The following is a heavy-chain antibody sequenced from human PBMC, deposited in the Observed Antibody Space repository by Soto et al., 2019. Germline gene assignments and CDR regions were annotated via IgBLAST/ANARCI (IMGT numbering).Heavy chain of an antibody. Sequence: PGESLKISCKGSGYSFTSYWISWVRQMPGKGLEWMGRIDPSDSYTNYSPSFQGHVTISADKSISTAYLQWSSLKASDTAMYYCARAGYYDSSGYWNWFDPWGQGTLVTVS. D-gene: IGHD3-22*01. CDR1: GYSFTSYW. J-gene: IGHJ5*02. V-gene: IGHV5-10-1*01. CDR3: ARAGYYDSSGYWNWFDP. CDR2: IDPSDSYT.